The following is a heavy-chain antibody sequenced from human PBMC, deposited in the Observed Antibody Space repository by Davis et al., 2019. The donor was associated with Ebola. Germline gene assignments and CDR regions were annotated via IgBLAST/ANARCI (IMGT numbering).Heavy chain of an antibody. J-gene: IGHJ4*02. V-gene: IGHV3-23*01. CDR2: ITASSNYI. D-gene: IGHD6-19*01. CDR1: GFTFNHYA. Sequence: GGSLRLTCAASGFTFNHYAMSWVREAPGKGLEWVSAITASSNYIHYSDSVRGRFTISRDNSKNTLFLQMDSLRAEDTALYFCATTQWLREFDNWGQGTLVTVSS. CDR3: ATTQWLREFDN.